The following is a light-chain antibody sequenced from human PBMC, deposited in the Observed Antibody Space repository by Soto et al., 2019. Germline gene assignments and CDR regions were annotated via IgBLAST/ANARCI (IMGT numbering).Light chain of an antibody. CDR3: GSWDSSLSAYV. J-gene: IGLJ1*01. CDR1: SSNIGGNS. Sequence: QSVMTQPPSVFAAPGQKVTISCSGSSSNIGGNSVSWYQQLPGTAPKLLIYDDNKRPSGIPDRFSGSKSGTSATLGITGFQTGDEADYYCGSWDSSLSAYVFGTGTKLTV. V-gene: IGLV1-51*01. CDR2: DDN.